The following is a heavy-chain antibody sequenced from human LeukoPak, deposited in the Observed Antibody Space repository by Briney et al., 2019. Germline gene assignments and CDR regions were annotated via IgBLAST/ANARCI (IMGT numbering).Heavy chain of an antibody. Sequence: PGGSLRLSCAASGFTFSSYWMSWVRQAPGKGLEWVANIKKDGSEKYYVDAVKGRFTISRDNAKSSLYLQMNSLRAEDTAIYYCARLMYYDILTGYDYWGQGTLVTVSS. V-gene: IGHV3-7*01. CDR3: ARLMYYDILTGYDY. J-gene: IGHJ4*02. CDR2: IKKDGSEK. CDR1: GFTFSSYW. D-gene: IGHD3-9*01.